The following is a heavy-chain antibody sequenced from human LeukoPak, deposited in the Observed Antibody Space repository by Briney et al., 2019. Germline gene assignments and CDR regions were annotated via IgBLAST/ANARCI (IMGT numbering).Heavy chain of an antibody. CDR3: ARGSRYYYDSGGYYPDLDY. J-gene: IGHJ4*02. Sequence: GTSLRLSCAASGFTFSAYGMHWVRQAPGKGLEWAAVISSDGSNRDYGDAEKGRFTISRDNSKNTLYLEMSSLRREDTAIYYCARGSRYYYDSGGYYPDLDYWGQGTLVTVAS. CDR2: ISSDGSNR. V-gene: IGHV3-33*01. D-gene: IGHD3-22*01. CDR1: GFTFSAYG.